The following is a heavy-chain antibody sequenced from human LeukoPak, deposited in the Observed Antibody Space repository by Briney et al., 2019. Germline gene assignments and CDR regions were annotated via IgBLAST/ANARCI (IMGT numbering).Heavy chain of an antibody. CDR1: GFTFSKNW. CDR3: ARDAGNSGYGCDL. J-gene: IGHJ5*02. CDR2: IQGDGSNT. Sequence: GGSLRLSCVASGFTFSKNWMHWVRQAPGKGLVWVSRIQGDGSNTNYADSVKGRFSISRDNAKNTVYLQMNSLRAEDTGIYYCARDAGNSGYGCDLWGQGTLVTVSS. V-gene: IGHV3-74*01. D-gene: IGHD5-12*01.